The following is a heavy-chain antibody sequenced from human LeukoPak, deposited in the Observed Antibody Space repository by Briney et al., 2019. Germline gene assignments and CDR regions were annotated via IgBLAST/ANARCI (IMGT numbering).Heavy chain of an antibody. CDR1: GASVSSGSYY. CDR3: ARVLPDSYYYGMDV. V-gene: IGHV4-61*01. CDR2: IYYTGST. Sequence: PSETLSLTCTVSGASVSSGSYYWSWIRQPPGKRLEWIGYIYYTGSTNYNPSLKSRLTMSIDTSENQFSLKLSSVTAADTAVYYCARVLPDSYYYGMDVWGQGTTVTVSS. D-gene: IGHD3-3*01. J-gene: IGHJ6*02.